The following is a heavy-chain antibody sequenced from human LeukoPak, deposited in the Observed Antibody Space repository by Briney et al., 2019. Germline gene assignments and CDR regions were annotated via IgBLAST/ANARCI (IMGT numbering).Heavy chain of an antibody. CDR3: AKDRRVGATTWYFDY. CDR1: GSTFSSYA. Sequence: GGSLRLSCAASGSTFSSYAMSWVRQAPGKGLEWVSAISGSGGSTYYADSVKGRFTISRDNSKNTLYLQMNSLRAEDTAVYYCAKDRRVGATTWYFDYWGQGTLVTVSS. D-gene: IGHD1-26*01. J-gene: IGHJ4*02. CDR2: ISGSGGST. V-gene: IGHV3-23*01.